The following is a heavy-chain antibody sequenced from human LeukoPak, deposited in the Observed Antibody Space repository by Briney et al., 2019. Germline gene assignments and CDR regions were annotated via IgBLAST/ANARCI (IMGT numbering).Heavy chain of an antibody. Sequence: PGGSLRLSCAASGFTFSSYWMSWVRQAPGKGLVWVSRINSDGSSTRYADSVKGRFTISRDNAKNSLYLQMNSLRAEDTAVYYCAELGITMIGGVWGKGTTVTISS. J-gene: IGHJ6*04. CDR1: GFTFSSYW. D-gene: IGHD3-10*02. CDR3: AELGITMIGGV. CDR2: INSDGSST. V-gene: IGHV3-74*01.